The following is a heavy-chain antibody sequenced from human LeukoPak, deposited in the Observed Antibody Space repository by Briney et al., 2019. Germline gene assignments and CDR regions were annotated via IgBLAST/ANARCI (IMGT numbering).Heavy chain of an antibody. CDR1: GFTFSSYW. V-gene: IGHV3-74*01. J-gene: IGHJ4*02. CDR3: ARVKGGSYYGTAEGFDY. CDR2: INSDGTST. Sequence: PGGSLRLSCAASGFTFSSYWMHWVRHGPGKGLVWVSRINSDGTSTNYADSVKGRFTISRDNAKNTLYLQMNSLRAEDTAVYYCARVKGGSYYGTAEGFDYWGQGTLVTVSS. D-gene: IGHD1-26*01.